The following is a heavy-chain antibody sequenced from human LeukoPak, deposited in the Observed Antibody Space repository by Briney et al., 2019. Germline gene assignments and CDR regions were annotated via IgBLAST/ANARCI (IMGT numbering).Heavy chain of an antibody. J-gene: IGHJ6*04. CDR2: ISASGTLT. CDR1: GFSFSSYE. Sequence: GGSLRLSCAASGFSFSSYEMNWVRQAPGEGLEGISYISASGTLTHYADSVEGRFTISRDNDKNSLYLQMNSLRGEDTAVYYCARDGTPIYSSGWVYMDVWVKGTTVTISS. D-gene: IGHD6-25*01. CDR3: ARDGTPIYSSGWVYMDV. V-gene: IGHV3-48*03.